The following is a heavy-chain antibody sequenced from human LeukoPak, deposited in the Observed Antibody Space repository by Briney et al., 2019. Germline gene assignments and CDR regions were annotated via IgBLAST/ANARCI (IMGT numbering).Heavy chain of an antibody. D-gene: IGHD7-27*01. CDR3: ARAWGYWGSNLHFDY. J-gene: IGHJ4*02. Sequence: PSETLSLTCTVSGGPISSYYWSWIRQPPGKGLEWIGYIYYSGSTNYNPSLKSRVTISVDTSKNQFSLKLSSVTAADTAVYYCARAWGYWGSNLHFDYWGQGTLVTVSS. V-gene: IGHV4-59*01. CDR1: GGPISSYY. CDR2: IYYSGST.